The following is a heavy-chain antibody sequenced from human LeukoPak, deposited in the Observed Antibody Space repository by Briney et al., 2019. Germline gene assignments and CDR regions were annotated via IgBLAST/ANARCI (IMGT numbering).Heavy chain of an antibody. CDR2: IYYGGST. V-gene: IGHV4-59*01. D-gene: IGHD3-16*02. CDR1: GHPIGRYY. CDR3: ARGRAGDGSYPWFDS. J-gene: IGHJ5*01. Sequence: PSETLSLTCSLCGHPIGRYYWTGLPHSPEGAVECIGYIYYGGSTNDSPSLNSRVSIAVNSSNNQFSLQLRSVSAADTAIYYWARGRAGDGSYPWFDSWGQGTLVTVSS.